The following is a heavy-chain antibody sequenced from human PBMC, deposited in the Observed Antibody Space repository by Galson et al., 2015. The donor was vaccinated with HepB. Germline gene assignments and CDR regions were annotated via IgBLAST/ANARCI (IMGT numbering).Heavy chain of an antibody. J-gene: IGHJ6*02. V-gene: IGHV3-33*08. Sequence: SLRLSCAASGFTFSSYGMHWVRQAPGKGLEWVAVIWYDGSNKYYADSVKGRFTISRDNSKNTLYLQMNSLRAEDTAVYYCARGGLGYYYGMDVWGQGTTVTVSS. CDR1: GFTFSSYG. CDR2: IWYDGSNK. D-gene: IGHD3-3*01. CDR3: ARGGLGYYYGMDV.